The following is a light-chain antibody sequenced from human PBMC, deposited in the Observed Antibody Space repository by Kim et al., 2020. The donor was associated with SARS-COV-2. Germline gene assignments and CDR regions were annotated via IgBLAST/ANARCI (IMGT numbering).Light chain of an antibody. V-gene: IGLV3-1*01. J-gene: IGLJ2*01. CDR1: RLGDEY. Sequence: ASPVQTASITCSGDRLGDEYSCWYQQKPGQSPMLVIYQDSRRPSGIPERFSGSSSGNTVTLTIIGTQAMDESDYCCQAWDSSTAIFGRGTQLTVL. CDR3: QAWDSSTAI. CDR2: QDS.